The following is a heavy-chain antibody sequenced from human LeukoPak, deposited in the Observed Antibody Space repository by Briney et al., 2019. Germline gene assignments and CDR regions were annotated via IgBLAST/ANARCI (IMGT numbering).Heavy chain of an antibody. V-gene: IGHV4-38-2*02. CDR3: ARRYISGYYNWFDP. CDR1: GYSISSGYY. J-gene: IGHJ5*02. Sequence: SGTLSLTCTVSGYSISSGYYWGWIRQSPGKGLEWIGSIYYSGSTYYNPSLKSRVTISVDTSKNQFSLKLSSVAATDTAVYYCARRYISGYYNWFDPWGQGTLVTVSS. CDR2: IYYSGST. D-gene: IGHD3-22*01.